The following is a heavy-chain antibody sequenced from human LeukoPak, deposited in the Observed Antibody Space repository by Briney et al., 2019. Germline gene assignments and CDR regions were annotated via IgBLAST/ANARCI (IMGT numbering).Heavy chain of an antibody. Sequence: ASVKVSCKASGYTFASYGISWVRQAPRQGLEWMGWISAYSGNTNYAQNLQDRVTMTTDTSTSTAYMELRSLRSDDTAVYYCARGLWFGELSVEYWGQGTLVTVSS. J-gene: IGHJ4*02. CDR2: ISAYSGNT. CDR1: GYTFASYG. D-gene: IGHD3-10*01. CDR3: ARGLWFGELSVEY. V-gene: IGHV1-18*01.